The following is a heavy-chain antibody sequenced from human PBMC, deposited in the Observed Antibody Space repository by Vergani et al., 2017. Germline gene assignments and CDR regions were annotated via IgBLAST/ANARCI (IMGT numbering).Heavy chain of an antibody. V-gene: IGHV3-66*01. CDR2: IYSGGST. CDR1: GFTFSTYA. CDR3: ARATGPSKYGQLALYYYYMDV. D-gene: IGHD6-6*01. Sequence: EVQLLESGGSLKQPGGSVRLSCAASGFTFSTYAMHWVRQAPGKGLEWVSVIYSGGSTYYADSVKGRLTISRDNSKNTLYLQMNSMRAEDTAVYYCARATGPSKYGQLALYYYYMDVGGKGTTVTVSS. J-gene: IGHJ6*03.